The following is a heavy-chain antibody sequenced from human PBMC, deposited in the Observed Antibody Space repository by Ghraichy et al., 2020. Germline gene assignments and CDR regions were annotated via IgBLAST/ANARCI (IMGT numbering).Heavy chain of an antibody. Sequence: SGPTLVKPTQTLTLTCTFSGFSLSTSGMCVSWIRQPPGKALEWLALIDWDDDKYYSTSLKTRLTISKDTSKNQVVLTMTNMDPVDTATYYCARSYRGFLEWLPSYGMDVWGQGTTVTVSS. CDR2: IDWDDDK. J-gene: IGHJ6*02. V-gene: IGHV2-70*01. D-gene: IGHD3-3*01. CDR1: GFSLSTSGMC. CDR3: ARSYRGFLEWLPSYGMDV.